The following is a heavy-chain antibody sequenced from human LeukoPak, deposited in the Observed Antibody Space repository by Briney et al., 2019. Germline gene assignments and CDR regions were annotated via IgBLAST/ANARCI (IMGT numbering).Heavy chain of an antibody. Sequence: ASVTVSCKASGYAYTGYYMHWVRHAPGQGLEWMGWINPNSGGTNYAQKFQGRVTMTRDTSISTAYMELSRLRSDDTAVYYCAREGSHGDDAFDIWGQGTMVTVSS. V-gene: IGHV1-2*02. CDR3: AREGSHGDDAFDI. J-gene: IGHJ3*02. CDR2: INPNSGGT. CDR1: GYAYTGYY.